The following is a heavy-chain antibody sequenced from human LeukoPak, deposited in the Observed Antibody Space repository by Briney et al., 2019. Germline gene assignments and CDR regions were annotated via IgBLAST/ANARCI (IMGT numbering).Heavy chain of an antibody. CDR1: GGSISSGSFY. Sequence: SETLSLTCPVSGGSISSGSFYWGWIRQPPGTGLEWIGSIYYSGSTYYNPSLKSRVTISVDTSKNQFSLKLSSVTAADTAVYYCARHGDGYDSSGYYYVRWYFDLWGRGTLVTVSS. CDR3: ARHGDGYDSSGYYYVRWYFDL. CDR2: IYYSGST. V-gene: IGHV4-39*01. J-gene: IGHJ2*01. D-gene: IGHD3-22*01.